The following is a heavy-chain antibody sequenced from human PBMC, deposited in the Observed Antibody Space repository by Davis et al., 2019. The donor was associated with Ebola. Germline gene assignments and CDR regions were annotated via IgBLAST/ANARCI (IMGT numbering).Heavy chain of an antibody. CDR3: ARFEMATIEGDDAFDI. CDR2: IYYSGST. V-gene: IGHV4-39*01. J-gene: IGHJ3*02. D-gene: IGHD5-24*01. Sequence: MPSETLSLTCTVSGGSISSSSYYWGWIRQPPGKGLEWIGSIYYSGSTYYNPSLKSRVTISVDTSKNQFSLKLRSVTASDTAVYYCARFEMATIEGDDAFDIWGQGTMVTVSS. CDR1: GGSISSSSYY.